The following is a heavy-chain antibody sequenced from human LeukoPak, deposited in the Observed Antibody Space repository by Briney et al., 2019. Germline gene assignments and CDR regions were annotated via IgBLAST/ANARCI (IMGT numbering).Heavy chain of an antibody. CDR1: GFTFDDYT. CDR2: ISWDGGST. Sequence: GGSLRLSCAASGFTFDDYTMHWVRQAPGKGLEWVSLISWDGGSTYYADSVKGRFTISRDNSKNSLYLQMNSLRTEDTALYYCAKARYSSPRDGGFDYWGQGTLVTVSS. J-gene: IGHJ4*02. V-gene: IGHV3-43*01. CDR3: AKARYSSPRDGGFDY. D-gene: IGHD6-13*01.